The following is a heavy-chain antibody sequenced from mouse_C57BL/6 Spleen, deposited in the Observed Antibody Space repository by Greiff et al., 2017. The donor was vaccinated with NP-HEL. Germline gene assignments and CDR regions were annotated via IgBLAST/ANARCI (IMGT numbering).Heavy chain of an antibody. CDR2: INYDGSST. D-gene: IGHD2-5*01. CDR1: GFTFSDYY. V-gene: IGHV5-16*01. J-gene: IGHJ4*01. Sequence: EVQLVESAGGLVQPGSSMKLSCTASGFTFSDYYMAWVRQVPEKGLEWVANINYDGSSTYYLDSLKSRFIISRDNAKNILYLQMSSLKSEDTATYYCARDLYSNYYYYAMDYWGQGTSVTVSS. CDR3: ARDLYSNYYYYAMDY.